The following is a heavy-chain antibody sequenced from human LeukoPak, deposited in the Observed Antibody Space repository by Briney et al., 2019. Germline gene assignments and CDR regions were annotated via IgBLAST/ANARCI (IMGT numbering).Heavy chain of an antibody. D-gene: IGHD6-19*01. CDR2: ISHDGNNK. J-gene: IGHJ3*02. CDR1: GFMFNICD. CDR3: AKVASSGWYFAFDI. V-gene: IGHV3-30-3*01. Sequence: GGSLRLSCAASGFMFNICDMHWVRQAPGKGLEWVAGISHDGNNKYYAGSVEGRVTISRDNSKDTLSLQMNSLRAEDTAVYYCAKVASSGWYFAFDIWGQGTMVTVSS.